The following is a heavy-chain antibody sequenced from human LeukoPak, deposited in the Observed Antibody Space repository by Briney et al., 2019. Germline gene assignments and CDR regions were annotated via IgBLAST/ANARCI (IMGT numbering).Heavy chain of an antibody. J-gene: IGHJ6*03. D-gene: IGHD6-13*01. V-gene: IGHV3-23*01. CDR3: AKLGIAAVDYYYYYMDV. CDR2: ITGSGGSR. CDR1: GFTFSSYG. Sequence: GGSLRLSCAASGFTFSSYGMSWVRQAPGKGLEWVSSITGSGGSRYYADPVKGRFTISRDNSKNTLYLQMNSLRAEDTAVYYCAKLGIAAVDYYYYYMDVWGKGTTVTISS.